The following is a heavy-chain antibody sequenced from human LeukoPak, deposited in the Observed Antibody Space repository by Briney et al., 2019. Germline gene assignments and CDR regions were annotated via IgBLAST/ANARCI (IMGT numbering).Heavy chain of an antibody. CDR3: VRGPTVIGVAGTWPVDY. V-gene: IGHV3-21*01. D-gene: IGHD6-19*01. CDR1: GFDFTSYS. Sequence: GGSLRLSCAASGFDFTSYSMKWVRQAPGKGLEWVSSISSGSSYTYYADSLKGRFTISRDNAKNSLYLQMNSLRAEDSAVYYCVRGPTVIGVAGTWPVDYWGQGTLVTVSS. J-gene: IGHJ4*02. CDR2: ISSGSSYT.